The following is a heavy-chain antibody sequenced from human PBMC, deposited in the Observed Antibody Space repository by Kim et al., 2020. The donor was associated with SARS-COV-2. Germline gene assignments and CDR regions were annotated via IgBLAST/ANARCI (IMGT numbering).Heavy chain of an antibody. Sequence: VKVRFTISRDNSKNTLYLQMNSLRAEDTAVYYCAKAILWCGELLIAPFDYWGQGTLVTVSS. V-gene: IGHV3-23*01. J-gene: IGHJ4*02. CDR3: AKAILWCGELLIAPFDY. D-gene: IGHD3-10*01.